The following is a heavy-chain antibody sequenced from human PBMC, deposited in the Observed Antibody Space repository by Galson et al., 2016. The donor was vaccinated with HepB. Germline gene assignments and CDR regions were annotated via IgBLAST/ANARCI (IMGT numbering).Heavy chain of an antibody. J-gene: IGHJ3*02. V-gene: IGHV3-15*01. Sequence: SLRLSCAASGFTLSNAWMSWVRQAPGKGLEWVGRIKSKTDGGTRDYAAPVKGRFTISRDDSKNTLYPQMNSLKTEDTALYYCARPSGKYSGGFDIWGQGTMVTVSS. D-gene: IGHD2/OR15-2a*01. CDR2: IKSKTDGGTR. CDR3: ARPSGKYSGGFDI. CDR1: GFTLSNAW.